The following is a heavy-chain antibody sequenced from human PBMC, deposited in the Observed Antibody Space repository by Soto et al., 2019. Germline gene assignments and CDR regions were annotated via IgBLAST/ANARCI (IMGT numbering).Heavy chain of an antibody. D-gene: IGHD4-17*01. CDR2: IKNKADGGTA. V-gene: IGHV3-15*01. Sequence: GGSLRLSCAASGITFTNAWMSWVRQAPGKGLEWVGRIKNKADGGTADYAAPVRGRLTISRDDSKNTLFLQMNSLGTEDTAVYYCTTDPGDYQDFWGRGTLVTVSS. CDR3: TTDPGDYQDF. J-gene: IGHJ4*02. CDR1: GITFTNAW.